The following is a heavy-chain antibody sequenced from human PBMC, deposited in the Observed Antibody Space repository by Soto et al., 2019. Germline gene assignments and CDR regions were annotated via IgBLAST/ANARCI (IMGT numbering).Heavy chain of an antibody. CDR3: ARDDYDDYPEEYYYYYGMDV. CDR2: IIPIFGTA. D-gene: IGHD4-17*01. CDR1: GGTFSSYA. Sequence: QVQLVQSGAEVKKPGSSVKVSCKASGGTFSSYAISWVRQAPGQGLEWMGGIIPIFGTANYAQKFQGRVTITAYESTSTAYMELSSLRSEDTAVYYCARDDYDDYPEEYYYYYGMDVWGQGTTVTVSS. V-gene: IGHV1-69*01. J-gene: IGHJ6*02.